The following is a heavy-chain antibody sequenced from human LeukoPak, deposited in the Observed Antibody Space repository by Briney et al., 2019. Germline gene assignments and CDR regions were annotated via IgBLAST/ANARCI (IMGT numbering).Heavy chain of an antibody. V-gene: IGHV3-74*01. J-gene: IGHJ3*02. Sequence: GGSLRLSCGASGFTFSSYWMHWARQAPGKGLVWVSPINSDGSRTSYADSVKGRFTISRDNAKNTMYLQMNSLRAEDTAVYHCASTGWGGYDIWGQGTMVTVSS. CDR3: ASTGWGGYDI. CDR2: INSDGSRT. CDR1: GFTFSSYW. D-gene: IGHD3-3*01.